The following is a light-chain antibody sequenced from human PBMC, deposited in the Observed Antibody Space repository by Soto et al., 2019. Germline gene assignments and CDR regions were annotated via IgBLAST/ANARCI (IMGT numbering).Light chain of an antibody. J-gene: IGLJ2*01. Sequence: QSVLTQPPSASGTPGQRVTISCSGSTSNIGNNYVYWYQQFPGTAPKLLIYRDNQRPSGVPDRFSGSKSGTSGSLAISGLRSEDEADYYCAAWDGSLNNVLFGGGTQLTVL. V-gene: IGLV1-47*01. CDR3: AAWDGSLNNVL. CDR1: TSNIGNNY. CDR2: RDN.